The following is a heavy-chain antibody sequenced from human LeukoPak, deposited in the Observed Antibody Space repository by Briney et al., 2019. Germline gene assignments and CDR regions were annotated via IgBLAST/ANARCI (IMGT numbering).Heavy chain of an antibody. J-gene: IGHJ6*02. CDR3: ARDRRYSYGSSYYYYGMDV. CDR1: GGSISSSSYY. D-gene: IGHD5-18*01. V-gene: IGHV4-39*07. CDR2: IYYSGST. Sequence: PSETLSLTCTVSGGSISSSSYYWGWIRQPPGKGLEWIGSIYYSGSTYYNPSLKSRGTISVDTSKNQFSLKLSSVTAADTAAYYCARDRRYSYGSSYYYYGMDVWGQGTTVTVSS.